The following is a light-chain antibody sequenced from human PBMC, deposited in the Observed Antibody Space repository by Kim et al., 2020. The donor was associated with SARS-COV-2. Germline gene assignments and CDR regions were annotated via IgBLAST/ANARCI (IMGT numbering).Light chain of an antibody. CDR3: QQLNSYPL. J-gene: IGKJ3*01. Sequence: SSSVGDRVTITCRASQGISSYLAWYQQKPGKAPKLLIYAASTLQSGVPSRFSGSGSGTEFTLTISSLQPEDFATYYCQQLNSYPLFGPGTKVDIK. V-gene: IGKV1-9*01. CDR2: AAS. CDR1: QGISSY.